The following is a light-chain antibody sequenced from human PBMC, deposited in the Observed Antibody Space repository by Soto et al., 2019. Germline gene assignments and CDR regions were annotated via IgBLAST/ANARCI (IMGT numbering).Light chain of an antibody. V-gene: IGKV1-5*03. CDR3: QQYDVYSPWM. Sequence: IQLTQSPSTLSASVGDSVTISCRASQSVSRWLAWYKQKPGEAPKLLIYKASNLESGVSSRISGSGSGTEFTLTISSLQPDDSSTYYCQQYDVYSPWMFGQGTKVDIK. J-gene: IGKJ1*01. CDR2: KAS. CDR1: QSVSRW.